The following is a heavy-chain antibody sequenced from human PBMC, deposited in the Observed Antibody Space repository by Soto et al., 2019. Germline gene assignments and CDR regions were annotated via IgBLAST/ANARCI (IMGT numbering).Heavy chain of an antibody. D-gene: IGHD5-12*01. CDR3: AIPEYSGYDFDC. CDR2: IIPILGIA. CDR1: GGTFSSYT. Sequence: QVQLVQSGAEVKKPGSSVKVSCKASGGTFSSYTISWVRQAPGQGLEWMGRIIPILGIANYAQKFQGRVTITADKSTSTAYMELSSLRSEDTAVYYCAIPEYSGYDFDCWGQGTLVTVSS. J-gene: IGHJ4*02. V-gene: IGHV1-69*02.